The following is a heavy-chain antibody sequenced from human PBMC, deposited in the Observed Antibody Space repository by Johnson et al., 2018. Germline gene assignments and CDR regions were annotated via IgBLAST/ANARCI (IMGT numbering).Heavy chain of an antibody. CDR1: GFTFSSYA. Sequence: VQLVESGGGLVQPGGSLRLSCVTSGFTFSSYAMNWVRQAPGKGLEWVSGLNGGGGTIYYGDSVKGRFTISRDNSKNILYLEMNSLRAEDTALYYWARGLSGFDAFDMRGRGTMVTVSS. CDR3: ARGLSGFDAFDM. V-gene: IGHV3-23*04. CDR2: LNGGGGTI. J-gene: IGHJ3*02. D-gene: IGHD3-16*01.